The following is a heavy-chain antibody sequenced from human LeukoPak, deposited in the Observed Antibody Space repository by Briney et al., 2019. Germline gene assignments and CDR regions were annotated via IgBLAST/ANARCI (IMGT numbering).Heavy chain of an antibody. V-gene: IGHV3-30*04. CDR1: GFTFSNYA. CDR3: AKDDYGDSRF. Sequence: GRSLRLSCAASGFTFSNYAMHWVRQAPGKGLEWVAVISYDGSNKYYADSVKGRFTISRDNSKNTLYLQMNSLRAEDTAVYYCAKDDYGDSRFWGQGTMVIVSS. J-gene: IGHJ3*01. CDR2: ISYDGSNK. D-gene: IGHD4-17*01.